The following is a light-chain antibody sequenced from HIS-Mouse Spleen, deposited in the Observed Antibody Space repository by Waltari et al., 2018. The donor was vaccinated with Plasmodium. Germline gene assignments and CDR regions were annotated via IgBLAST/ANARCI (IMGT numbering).Light chain of an antibody. V-gene: IGLV3-10*01. CDR3: YSTDSSGNHRV. J-gene: IGLJ3*02. CDR2: EDS. CDR1: ALPKKY. Sequence: SYELTQPPSVSVSPGQTARITGPGAALPKKYAYWYQQKSGQAPLLVIYEDSKRPSGIPERFSGSSSGTMATLTISGAQVEDEADYYCYSTDSSGNHRVFGGGTKLTVL.